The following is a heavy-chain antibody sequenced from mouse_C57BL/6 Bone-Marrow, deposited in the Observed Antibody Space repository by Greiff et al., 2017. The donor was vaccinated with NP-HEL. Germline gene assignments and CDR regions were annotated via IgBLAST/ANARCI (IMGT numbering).Heavy chain of an antibody. J-gene: IGHJ3*01. V-gene: IGHV5-6*02. CDR1: GFTFSSYG. D-gene: IGHD2-3*01. Sequence: VMLVESGGDLVKPGGSLKLSCAASGFTFSSYGMSWVRQTPDKRLEWVATISSGGSYTYYPDSVKGRFTISRDNAKNTLYLQMSSLKSEDTAMYYCARRVWLLPWFAYWGQGTLVTVSA. CDR3: ARRVWLLPWFAY. CDR2: ISSGGSYT.